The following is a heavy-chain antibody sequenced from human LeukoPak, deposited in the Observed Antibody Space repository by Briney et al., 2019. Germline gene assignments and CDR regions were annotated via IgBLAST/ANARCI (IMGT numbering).Heavy chain of an antibody. CDR3: AKDYVGIAAVFTMWFDP. CDR2: ISGSGGST. V-gene: IGHV3-23*01. D-gene: IGHD6-13*01. J-gene: IGHJ5*02. Sequence: GGSLRLSCAASGFTFSSYAMSWVCQAPGKGLEWVSAISGSGGSTYYADSVKGRFTISRDNSKNTLYLQMNSLRAEDTAVYYCAKDYVGIAAVFTMWFDPWGQGTLVTVSS. CDR1: GFTFSSYA.